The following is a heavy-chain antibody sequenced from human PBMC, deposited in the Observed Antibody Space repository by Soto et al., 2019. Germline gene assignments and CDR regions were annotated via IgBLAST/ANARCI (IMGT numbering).Heavy chain of an antibody. CDR2: INGDGIST. V-gene: IGHV3-74*01. Sequence: GGSLRLSCAASGFTLSSYCMYWVRQAPGKGLVWVSSINGDGISTSYADSVKGRFSISRDKAKNTLYLQMNSLRAEDTAVYYCAALYRKGASDDFDIWGQGTMVTVS. D-gene: IGHD3-16*02. CDR3: AALYRKGASDDFDI. CDR1: GFTLSSYC. J-gene: IGHJ3*02.